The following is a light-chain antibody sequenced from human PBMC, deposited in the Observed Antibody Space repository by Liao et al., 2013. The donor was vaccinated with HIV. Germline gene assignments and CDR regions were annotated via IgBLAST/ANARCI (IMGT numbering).Light chain of an antibody. CDR3: QTWDSRTYV. V-gene: IGLV3-1*01. CDR2: QDN. CDR1: KLGDRY. Sequence: SYELTQPPSLSVSPGQTATITCSGDKLGDRYASWYLQKPGQSPVLVIYQDNKRPSGIPERYTGSNSGITATLTISRTQAIDEADYYCQTWDSRTYVFGTGTRVTVL. J-gene: IGLJ1*01.